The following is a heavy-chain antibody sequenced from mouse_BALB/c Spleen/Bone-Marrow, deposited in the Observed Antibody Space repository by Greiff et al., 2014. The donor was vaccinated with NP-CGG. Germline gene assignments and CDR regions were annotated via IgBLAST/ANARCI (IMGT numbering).Heavy chain of an antibody. V-gene: IGHV2-9*02. CDR3: GRERVFDGYYDIDY. CDR2: IWAAGST. Sequence: QVHVKQSGPGLVAPSQSLSITCTVSGFSLTSYGVHWVRQPLGKGLEWLGVIWAAGSTNYNSALMSRLSISKDNSKSQLFLKMNSLQTDDTAVYYCGRERVFDGYYDIDYWGRGTTLTVSS. D-gene: IGHD2-3*01. CDR1: GFSLTSYG. J-gene: IGHJ2*01.